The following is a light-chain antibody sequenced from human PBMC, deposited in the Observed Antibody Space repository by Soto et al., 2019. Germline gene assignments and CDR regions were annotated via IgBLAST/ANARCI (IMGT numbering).Light chain of an antibody. CDR1: SSDVGGYNY. V-gene: IGLV2-14*01. Sequence: QSVLTQPASVSGSPGQSITISCTATSSDVGGYNYVSWYQQQSGKAPKLMIHEVSNRPSGVSNRFSGSKSGNTASLAISGLQAEDEADYYCSSYTSSRAYVFGIGTKVTVL. J-gene: IGLJ1*01. CDR3: SSYTSSRAYV. CDR2: EVS.